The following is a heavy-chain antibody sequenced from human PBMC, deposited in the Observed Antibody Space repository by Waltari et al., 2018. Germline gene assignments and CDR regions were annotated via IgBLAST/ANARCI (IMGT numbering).Heavy chain of an antibody. J-gene: IGHJ4*02. CDR3: ARQLRFVDWIPRYFDS. CDR1: GDSISGSRNY. Sequence: QMELQESGPRLVKPSETLSLTCNVSGDSISGSRNYWAWLRQPPGKNLQWIGIIYYSGTTYYNPSLKGRFAISVDTSRNQFSLNVNSVTAADTGIYYCARQLRFVDWIPRYFDSWGRGTLATVSS. CDR2: IYYSGTT. V-gene: IGHV4-39*01. D-gene: IGHD3-3*01.